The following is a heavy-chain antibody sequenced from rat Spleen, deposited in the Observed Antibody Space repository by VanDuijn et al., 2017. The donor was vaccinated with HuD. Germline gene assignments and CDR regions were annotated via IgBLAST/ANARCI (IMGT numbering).Heavy chain of an antibody. CDR2: MNTGGST. J-gene: IGHJ2*01. CDR3: TRDLSNSDY. V-gene: IGHV5-25*01. CDR1: GFSFSNYY. Sequence: EVQLVESGGGLVQPGRSMKLSCAALGFSFSNYYMAWVRQAPTKGLEWVASMNTGGSTYYPDSVKGRFTISKDNAKSTLYLQMNSLRSEDTATYYCTRDLSNSDYWGQGVMVTVSS. D-gene: IGHD3-7*01.